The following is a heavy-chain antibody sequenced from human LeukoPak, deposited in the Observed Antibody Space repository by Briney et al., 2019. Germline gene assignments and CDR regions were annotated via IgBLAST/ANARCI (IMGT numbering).Heavy chain of an antibody. Sequence: SETLSLTCTVSGGSISSGGYYWSWIRQHPGTGLEWIGYIYYSGSTYYNPSLKSRVTISVDTSKNQFSLKLSSVTAADTAVYYCARDFAARQGRFDPWGQGTLVTVSS. V-gene: IGHV4-31*03. D-gene: IGHD6-6*01. CDR3: ARDFAARQGRFDP. J-gene: IGHJ5*02. CDR1: GGSISSGGYY. CDR2: IYYSGST.